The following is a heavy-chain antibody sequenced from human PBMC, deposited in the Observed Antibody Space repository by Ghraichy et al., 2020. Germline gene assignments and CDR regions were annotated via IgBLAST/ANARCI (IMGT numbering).Heavy chain of an antibody. Sequence: GGSLRLSCAASGFTFSSYWMSWVRQAPGKGLEWVANIKQDGSEKYYVDSVKGRFTISRDNAKNSLYLQMNSLRAEDTAVYYCARDGVDCSGGSCGSGPWGQGTLVTVSS. CDR1: GFTFSSYW. D-gene: IGHD2-15*01. CDR3: ARDGVDCSGGSCGSGP. V-gene: IGHV3-7*03. J-gene: IGHJ5*02. CDR2: IKQDGSEK.